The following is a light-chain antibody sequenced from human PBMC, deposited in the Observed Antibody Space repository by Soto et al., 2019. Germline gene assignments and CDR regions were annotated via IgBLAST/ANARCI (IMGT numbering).Light chain of an antibody. CDR3: PHSYSYSPIT. CDR1: QGISSA. CDR2: DAS. J-gene: IGKJ5*01. Sequence: AIRLTKSPSSLSASVGDRVTITCRASQGISSALAWYQQKPGKATNLLIYDASSLQSGVPSRFSGSGSGTEFALTISSLQPKDFATYFCPHSYSYSPITFGQGTRLEIK. V-gene: IGKV1-13*02.